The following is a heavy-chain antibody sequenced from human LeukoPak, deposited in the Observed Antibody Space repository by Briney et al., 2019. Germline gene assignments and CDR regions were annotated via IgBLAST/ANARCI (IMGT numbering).Heavy chain of an antibody. V-gene: IGHV3-30-3*01. CDR2: ISYDGSNK. CDR3: ARQSTYIVGATHAFDI. D-gene: IGHD1-26*01. CDR1: GFTFSSYA. Sequence: GGSLRLSCAASGFTFSSYAMHWVRQAPGKGLEWVAVISYDGSNKYYADSVKGRFTISRDNSKNSLYLQMNSLRAEDTAVYYCARQSTYIVGATHAFDIWGQGTMVTVSS. J-gene: IGHJ3*02.